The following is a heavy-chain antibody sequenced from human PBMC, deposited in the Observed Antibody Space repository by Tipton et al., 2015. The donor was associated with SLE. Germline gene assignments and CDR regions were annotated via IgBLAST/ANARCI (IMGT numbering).Heavy chain of an antibody. J-gene: IGHJ4*02. V-gene: IGHV4-30-2*01. CDR1: GGSISSGGYS. CDR3: AREGGSSGFSYYFDY. D-gene: IGHD6-19*01. CDR2: IYHSGSI. Sequence: TLSLTCAVSGGSISSGGYSWSWIRQPPGKGLEWIGYIYHSGSIYYNPSLKSRVTISVDRSKNQFSLKLSSVTAADTAVYYCAREGGSSGFSYYFDYWGQGTLVTVSS.